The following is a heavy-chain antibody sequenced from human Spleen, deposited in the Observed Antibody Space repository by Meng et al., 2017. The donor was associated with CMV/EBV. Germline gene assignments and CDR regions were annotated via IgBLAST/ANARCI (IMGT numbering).Heavy chain of an antibody. J-gene: IGHJ6*02. CDR3: ARVPVATNCSSTSCYYYYYGMDV. CDR1: GYTFNSYG. CDR2: ISAYNGNT. V-gene: IGHV1-18*01. Sequence: ASVKVSCKASGYTFNSYGISWVRQAPGQGLEWMGWISAYNGNTNYAQKFQGRVTVTTDTSTSTAYMELRSLRSEDTAVYYCARVPVATNCSSTSCYYYYYGMDVWGQGTTVTVSS. D-gene: IGHD2-2*01.